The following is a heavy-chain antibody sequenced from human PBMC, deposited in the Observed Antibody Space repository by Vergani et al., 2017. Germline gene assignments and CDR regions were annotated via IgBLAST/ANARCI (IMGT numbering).Heavy chain of an antibody. D-gene: IGHD3-3*01. V-gene: IGHV3-30*18. J-gene: IGHJ4*02. CDR2: ISYDGSNK. CDR1: GFTFSSYG. Sequence: QVQLVESGGGVVQRGGSLRLSCAASGFTFSSYGMHWVRQAPGKGLEWVAVISYDGSNKYYADSVKGRFTISRDNSKNTLYLQMNSLRAEDTAVYYCAKTIFGVVTIPYFDYWGQGTLVTVSS. CDR3: AKTIFGVVTIPYFDY.